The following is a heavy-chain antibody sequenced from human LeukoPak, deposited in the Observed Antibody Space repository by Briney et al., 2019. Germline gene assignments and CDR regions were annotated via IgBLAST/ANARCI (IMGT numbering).Heavy chain of an antibody. CDR2: IYYSGST. V-gene: IGHV4-39*01. CDR3: VRHGGLVLVVQAFDP. J-gene: IGHJ5*02. D-gene: IGHD2-8*02. CDR1: GDSINSSNYY. Sequence: SETLSLTCTVSGDSINSSNYYWAWIRQPPGTGLEWIGSIYYSGSTDYNPSLKSRLTISIDASRNQFSLKLTSVTAADTAVYFCVRHGGLVLVVQAFDPWSQGTLVTVSS.